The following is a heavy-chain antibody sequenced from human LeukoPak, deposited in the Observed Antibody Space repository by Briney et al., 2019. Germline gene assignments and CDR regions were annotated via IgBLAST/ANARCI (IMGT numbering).Heavy chain of an antibody. V-gene: IGHV4-4*02. D-gene: IGHD3-10*01. CDR2: IYHSGST. CDR1: GGSISSSNW. J-gene: IGHJ3*02. Sequence: SETLSLTCAVSGGSISSSNWWSWVRQPPGKGLEWIGEIYHSGSTNYNPSLKSRVTISVDKSKNQFSLKLSSVTAADTAVYYCARSSRLLWFGDHDAFDIWGQGTMVTVSS. CDR3: ARSSRLLWFGDHDAFDI.